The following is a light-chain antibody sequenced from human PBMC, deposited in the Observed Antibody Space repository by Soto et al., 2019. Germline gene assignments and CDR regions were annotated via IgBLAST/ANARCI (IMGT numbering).Light chain of an antibody. CDR3: TSYTRDTALV. CDR2: GVR. Sequence: QSALTQPASVSGSPGQSITISCTGTSSDVDNGYNSVSWYQQHPGKAPKLIIYGVRNRPSGVSNRFSGSKSGNTASLTISGLQAEDEADYHCTSYTRDTALVFGTGTKGTVL. CDR1: SSDVDNGYNS. V-gene: IGLV2-14*01. J-gene: IGLJ1*01.